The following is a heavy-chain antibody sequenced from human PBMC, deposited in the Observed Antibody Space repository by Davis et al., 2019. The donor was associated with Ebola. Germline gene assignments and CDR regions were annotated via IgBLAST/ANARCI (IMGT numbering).Heavy chain of an antibody. CDR3: TRGGDYGYYYYGMDV. D-gene: IGHD4-17*01. J-gene: IGHJ6*02. CDR1: GFTFSGSA. CDR2: IRSKANSYAT. Sequence: PGGSLRLSCAASGFTFSGSAMHWVRQASGKGLEWVGRIRSKANSYATAYAASVKGRFTISRDDSKNTAYLQMNSLKTEDTAVYYCTRGGDYGYYYYGMDVWGQGTTVTVSS. V-gene: IGHV3-73*01.